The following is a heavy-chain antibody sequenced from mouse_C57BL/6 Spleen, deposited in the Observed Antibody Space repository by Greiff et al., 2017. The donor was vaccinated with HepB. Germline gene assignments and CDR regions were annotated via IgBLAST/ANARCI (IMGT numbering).Heavy chain of an antibody. J-gene: IGHJ1*03. D-gene: IGHD1-1*01. CDR2: ISSGSSTI. V-gene: IGHV5-17*01. CDR3: ARGDYGSSYHYWYFDV. Sequence: EVKLVESGGGLVKPGGSLKLSCAASGFTFSDYGMHWVRQAPEKGLEWVAYISSGSSTIYYADTVKGRFTISRDNAKNTLFLQMTSLRSEDTAMYYCARGDYGSSYHYWYFDVWGTGTTVTVSS. CDR1: GFTFSDYG.